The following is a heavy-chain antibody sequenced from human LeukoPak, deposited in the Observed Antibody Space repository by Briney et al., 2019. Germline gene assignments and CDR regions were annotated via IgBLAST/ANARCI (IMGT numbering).Heavy chain of an antibody. CDR3: AKGPRVLVVTAIDY. D-gene: IGHD2-21*02. CDR2: ISGSGSST. V-gene: IGHV3-23*01. CDR1: GFTFSSYA. J-gene: IGHJ4*02. Sequence: TGGSLRLSCAASGFTFSSYAMTWVRQAPGKGLEWVSAISGSGSSTHYADSVKGRFTISRDNSKNTLYLQMNSLRVEDTAVYYCAKGPRVLVVTAIDYWGQGTLVTVSS.